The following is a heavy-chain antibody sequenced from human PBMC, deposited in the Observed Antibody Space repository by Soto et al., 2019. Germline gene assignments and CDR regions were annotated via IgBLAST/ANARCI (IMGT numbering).Heavy chain of an antibody. CDR3: ARSLLHYDFWSGYGFFDY. CDR1: GSFA. V-gene: IGHV1-69*01. D-gene: IGHD3-3*01. Sequence: GSFAMRWFRKDPGQGLEWMGGIIPIFGTANYAQKFQGRVTITADESTSTAYMELSSLRSEDTAVYYCARSLLHYDFWSGYGFFDYWGQGTLVTVSS. J-gene: IGHJ4*02. CDR2: IIPIFGTA.